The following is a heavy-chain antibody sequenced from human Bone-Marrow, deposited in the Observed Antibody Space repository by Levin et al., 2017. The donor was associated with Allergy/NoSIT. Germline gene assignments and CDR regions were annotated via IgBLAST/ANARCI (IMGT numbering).Heavy chain of an antibody. CDR2: ISGSGGST. CDR1: GFTFSSYA. J-gene: IGHJ6*03. V-gene: IGHV3-23*01. CDR3: AKALRRSGYDYGYYYYYYMDV. Sequence: GGSLRLSCAASGFTFSSYAMSWVRQAPGKGLEWVSAISGSGGSTYYADSVKGRFTISRDNSKNTLYLQMNSQRAEDTAVYYCAKALRRSGYDYGYYYYYYMDVWGKGTTVTVSS. D-gene: IGHD5-12*01.